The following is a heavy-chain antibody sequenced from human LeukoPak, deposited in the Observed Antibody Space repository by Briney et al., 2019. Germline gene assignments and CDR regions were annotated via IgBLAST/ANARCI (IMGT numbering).Heavy chain of an antibody. J-gene: IGHJ4*02. D-gene: IGHD2-2*01. CDR2: MNPNSGNT. CDR3: ARGFSAYCSSTSCPPGDY. CDR1: GYAFTSYD. V-gene: IGHV1-8*01. Sequence: ASVKVSCKASGYAFTSYDINWVRQATGQGLEWMGWMNPNSGNTGYAQNFQGRVTMTRNTSISTAYMELSSLRSEDTAVYYCARGFSAYCSSTSCPPGDYWGQGTLVTVSS.